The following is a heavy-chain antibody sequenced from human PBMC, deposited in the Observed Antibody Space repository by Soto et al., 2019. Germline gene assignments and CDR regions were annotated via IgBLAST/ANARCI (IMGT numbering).Heavy chain of an antibody. CDR2: IIPIFGTA. Sequence: QVQLVQSGAEVKKPGSSVKVSCKASGGTFSSYAISWVRQAPGQGLEWMGGIIPIFGTANYAQKSQGRVTNTADESTSTAYMELSSLRSEDTAVYYCARSITGTVSYYYGMDVWAKGPRSPSP. CDR3: ARSITGTVSYYYGMDV. J-gene: IGHJ6*02. V-gene: IGHV1-69*12. CDR1: GGTFSSYA. D-gene: IGHD1-20*01.